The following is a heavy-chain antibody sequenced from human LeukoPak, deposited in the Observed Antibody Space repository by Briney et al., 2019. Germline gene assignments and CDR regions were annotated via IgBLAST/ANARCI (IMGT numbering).Heavy chain of an antibody. V-gene: IGHV3-48*03. CDR1: GFTFSSYE. CDR2: VSSSGNTI. J-gene: IGHJ3*01. Sequence: GGSLRLSCAASGFTFSSYEMNWVRQALGKGLEWVSYVSSSGNTIYYADSVKGRFIISRDNAKNSLYLQMNSLRAEDTAVYYCARGPLQRDYGDYGVGFDFWGQGTMVTVSS. CDR3: ARGPLQRDYGDYGVGFDF. D-gene: IGHD4-17*01.